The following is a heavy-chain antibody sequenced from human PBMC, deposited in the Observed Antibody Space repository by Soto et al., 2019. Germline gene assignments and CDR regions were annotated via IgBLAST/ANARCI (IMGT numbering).Heavy chain of an antibody. CDR3: AREAPFVIVGATTALDYYYGMDV. CDR1: GFTFSSYA. D-gene: IGHD1-26*01. Sequence: GGSLRLSCAASGFTFSSYAMHWVRQAPGKGLEWVAVISYDGSNKYYADSVKGRFTISRDNSKNTLYLQMNSLRAEDTAVYYCAREAPFVIVGATTALDYYYGMDVWGQGTTVTVSS. J-gene: IGHJ6*02. V-gene: IGHV3-30-3*01. CDR2: ISYDGSNK.